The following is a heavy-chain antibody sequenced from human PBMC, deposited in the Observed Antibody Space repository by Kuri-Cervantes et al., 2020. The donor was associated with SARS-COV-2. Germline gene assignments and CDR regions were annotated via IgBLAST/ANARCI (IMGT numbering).Heavy chain of an antibody. CDR1: GFNFSRSD. CDR3: AKDRDYYSRPPTFHY. J-gene: IGHJ4*02. CDR2: ISGGGTSS. V-gene: IGHV3-23*01. D-gene: IGHD2-2*01. Sequence: GGSLRLSCSASGFNFSRSDMHWVRQAPGKGLEWVSCISGGGTSSDYSDSVKGRFTISRDNSKNTLYLVMNNLRGEDTAVYFCAKDRDYYSRPPTFHYWGQGAQVTVSS.